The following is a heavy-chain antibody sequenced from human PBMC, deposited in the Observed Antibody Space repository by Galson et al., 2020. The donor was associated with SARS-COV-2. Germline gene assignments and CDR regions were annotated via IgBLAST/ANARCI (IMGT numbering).Heavy chain of an antibody. CDR1: GDSVSSNSAA. CDR2: TYYRSKWYN. Sequence: SQTLSLTCAISGDSVSSNSAAWNWIRPFPSRGLEWLVRTYYRSKWYNDYAVSVKSRITINPDTSKNQFSLQLNSVTPEDTAVYYCARYGAYWAGPTLYYGMYVWGQGTTVTVSS. CDR3: ARYGAYWAGPTLYYGMYV. V-gene: IGHV6-1*01. D-gene: IGHD1-7*01. J-gene: IGHJ6*02.